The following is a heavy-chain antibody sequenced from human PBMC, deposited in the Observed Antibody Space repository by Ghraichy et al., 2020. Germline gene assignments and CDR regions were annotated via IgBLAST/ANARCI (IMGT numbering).Heavy chain of an antibody. J-gene: IGHJ3*02. D-gene: IGHD6-19*01. CDR2: IRSKAYGGTA. V-gene: IGHV3-49*04. CDR1: GFTFGDYA. CDR3: TSPLPYSSGWYFLEAFDI. Sequence: GGSLRLSCTVSGFTFGDYAMNWVRQAPGKGLEWVGFIRSKAYGGTAEYAASVKGRFTISRDDSKKIAYLQMNSLKTEDTAVYYCTSPLPYSSGWYFLEAFDIWGQGTMVTVSS.